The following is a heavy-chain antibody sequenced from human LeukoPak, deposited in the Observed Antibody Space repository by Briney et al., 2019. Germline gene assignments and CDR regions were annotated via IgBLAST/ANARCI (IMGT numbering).Heavy chain of an antibody. V-gene: IGHV3-15*01. CDR2: IKSKTDGGTT. CDR3: TTDNTVVTGFDY. Sequence: GGSLRLSCAASGFTFSNAWMSWVRQAPGKGLEWVGRIKSKTDGGTTDYAAPVKGRFTISRDDSKNTLYLQMNSLKTEDTAVYYCTTDNTVVTGFDYWGQGTLVTVSP. D-gene: IGHD3-22*01. CDR1: GFTFSNAW. J-gene: IGHJ4*02.